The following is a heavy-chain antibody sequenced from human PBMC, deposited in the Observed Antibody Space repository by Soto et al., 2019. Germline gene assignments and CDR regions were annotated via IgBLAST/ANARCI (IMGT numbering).Heavy chain of an antibody. J-gene: IGHJ6*02. D-gene: IGHD6-25*01. V-gene: IGHV4-31*03. CDR1: GGSISSVGHY. CDR2: IYYSGST. CDR3: ARESGGYDSATRYGMDV. Sequence: SETLSLTCSVSGGSISSVGHYWTWIRQQPGKGLDWIGSIYYSGSTDYNPSLKSRVTISVNRSKNQFTLNLSSVTAADTAIYYCARESGGYDSATRYGMDVWGQGTTVTVSS.